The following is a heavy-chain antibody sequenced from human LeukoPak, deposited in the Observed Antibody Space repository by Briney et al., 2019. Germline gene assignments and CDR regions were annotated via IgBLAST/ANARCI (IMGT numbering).Heavy chain of an antibody. CDR3: ARAVAGSFDY. J-gene: IGHJ4*02. CDR2: INSDGGST. CDR1: GFTFTYHW. Sequence: GGSLRLSCAASGFTFTYHWMHWVRQGPGKGLVWVSRINSDGGSTSYADSVKGRFTISRDNAKNTLYLQMNSLRAEDTAVYYCARAVAGSFDYWGQGTLVTVSS. D-gene: IGHD6-19*01. V-gene: IGHV3-74*01.